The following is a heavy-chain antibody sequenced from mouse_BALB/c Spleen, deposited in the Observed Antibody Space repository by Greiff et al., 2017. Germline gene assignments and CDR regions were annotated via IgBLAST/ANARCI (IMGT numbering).Heavy chain of an antibody. CDR2: IYPGNSDT. Sequence: VQLQQPGAELVKPGASVKLSCKASGYTFTSYWMHWVKQRPGQGLEWIGAIYPGNSDTSYNQKFKGKAKLTAVTSTSTAYMELSSLTNEDSAVYYCTREGMITDYAMDYWGQGTSVTVSS. CDR3: TREGMITDYAMDY. J-gene: IGHJ4*01. V-gene: IGHV1-5*01. D-gene: IGHD2-4*01. CDR1: GYTFTSYW.